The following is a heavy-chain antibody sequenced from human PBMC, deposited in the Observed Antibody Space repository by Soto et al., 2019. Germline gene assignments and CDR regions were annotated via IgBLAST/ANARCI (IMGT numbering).Heavy chain of an antibody. CDR1: GYMFTNYW. V-gene: IGHV5-51*01. CDR3: ARQRGDMPVTTTHYFDY. J-gene: IGHJ4*02. CDR2: IYPDDSDT. Sequence: GESLKISCKASGYMFTNYWIGWVRQMPGKGLEWMGMIYPDDSDTRYSPSFQGQVTISADKSFNTAYLRWSSLKASDTAIYYCARQRGDMPVTTTHYFDYWGQGTMGTVS. D-gene: IGHD4-17*01.